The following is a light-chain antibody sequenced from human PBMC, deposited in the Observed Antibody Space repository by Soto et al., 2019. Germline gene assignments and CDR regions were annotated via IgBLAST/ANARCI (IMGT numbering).Light chain of an antibody. CDR1: QSLLHSNGYNY. V-gene: IGKV2-28*01. Sequence: DIVMAQSPLSLPVTPGEPASISCRSSQSLLHSNGYNYLDWYLQKPGQSPQLLIYLGSNRASGVPDRFSGSGSGTDFTLKIRRVEAPDVGVYYCMQAIQPPRTFRQGTKVDI. J-gene: IGKJ1*01. CDR3: MQAIQPPRT. CDR2: LGS.